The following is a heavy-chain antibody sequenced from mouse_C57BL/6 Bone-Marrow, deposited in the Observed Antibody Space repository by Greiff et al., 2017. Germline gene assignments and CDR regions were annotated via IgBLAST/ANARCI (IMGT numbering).Heavy chain of an antibody. CDR3: ARGGLYYGDY. J-gene: IGHJ2*01. CDR1: GYTFTDYY. D-gene: IGHD1-1*02. CDR2: IYPGSGNT. V-gene: IGHV1-76*01. Sequence: QVQLQQSGAELVRPGASVKLSCKASGYTFTDYYINWVKQRPGQGLEWIARIYPGSGNTYYNEKFKGKATLTAEKSSSTAYMQLSSLTSEDSAVYFCARGGLYYGDYWGQGTTLTVSS.